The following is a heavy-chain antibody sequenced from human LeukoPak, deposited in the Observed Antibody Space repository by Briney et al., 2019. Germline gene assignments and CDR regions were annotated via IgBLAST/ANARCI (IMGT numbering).Heavy chain of an antibody. V-gene: IGHV5-51*01. CDR3: ARQPYCGGDCYVNFDY. J-gene: IGHJ4*02. D-gene: IGHD2-21*02. CDR2: IYPGDSDT. Sequence: GESLKISCKGSGYSFTSYWIGWVRQMPGKGLEWMGIIYPGDSDTRYSPSFQGQVTISADKSISTAYLQWSSLKASDTAMDYCARQPYCGGDCYVNFDYWGQGTLVTVSS. CDR1: GYSFTSYW.